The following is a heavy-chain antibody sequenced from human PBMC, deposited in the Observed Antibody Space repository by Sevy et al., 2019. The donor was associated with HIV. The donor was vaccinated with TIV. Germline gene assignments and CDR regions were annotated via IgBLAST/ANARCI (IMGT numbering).Heavy chain of an antibody. CDR1: GFSFSSYA. V-gene: IGHV3-30*04. D-gene: IGHD3-22*01. Sequence: GGSLRLSCAASGFSFSSYAMHWVGQAPGKGLEWVAVISYDGSNKYYADSVKGRFTISRDNSKNTLYLQMNSLRAEDTAVYYCARNYYDSSGYYYYYYGMDVWGQGTTVTVSS. CDR2: ISYDGSNK. CDR3: ARNYYDSSGYYYYYYGMDV. J-gene: IGHJ6*02.